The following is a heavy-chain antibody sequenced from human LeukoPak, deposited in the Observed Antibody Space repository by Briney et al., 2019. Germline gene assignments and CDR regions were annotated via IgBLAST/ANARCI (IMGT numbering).Heavy chain of an antibody. V-gene: IGHV3-33*06. CDR2: IWHDGSNK. Sequence: GGSLRLSCAASGFTFSNYGMHWVRQAPGKGLEWVAVIWHDGSNKYYADSVKGRFTISRDNSKNTLHLQMNSLRAEDKAVYYCAKDGGYCSGGSCYSGAEYFQHWGQGTLVTVSS. D-gene: IGHD2-15*01. CDR1: GFTFSNYG. J-gene: IGHJ1*01. CDR3: AKDGGYCSGGSCYSGAEYFQH.